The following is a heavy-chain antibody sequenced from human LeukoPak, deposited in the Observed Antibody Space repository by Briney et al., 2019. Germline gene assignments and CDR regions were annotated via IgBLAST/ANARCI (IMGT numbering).Heavy chain of an antibody. J-gene: IGHJ4*02. CDR3: ARSSGIAAAGGFDY. CDR1: GGSFSGYY. V-gene: IGHV4-34*01. CDR2: INHSGST. D-gene: IGHD6-13*01. Sequence: SETLSLTCAVYGGSFSGYYWSWIRQPPGKGLEWIGEINHSGSTNYNPSLKSRVTISVDTSKNQFSLKLSSVTAADTAVYYCARSSGIAAAGGFDYWGQGTLVTVSS.